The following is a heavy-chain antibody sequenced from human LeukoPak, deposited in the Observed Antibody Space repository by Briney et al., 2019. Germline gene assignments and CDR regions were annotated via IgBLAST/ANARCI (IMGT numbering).Heavy chain of an antibody. D-gene: IGHD2-2*01. V-gene: IGHV3-11*01. CDR3: AKSSNIVIVAAAIF. J-gene: IGHJ4*02. CDR2: ISRSGSTR. Sequence: GGSLRLSCAASGFTFSDHAMSWIRQAPGKGLEWVSHISRSGSTRYYADSLKGRFTISRDNAKNSLYLQMNSLRAEDTAVYYCAKSSNIVIVAAAIFWGQGTLVTVSS. CDR1: GFTFSDHA.